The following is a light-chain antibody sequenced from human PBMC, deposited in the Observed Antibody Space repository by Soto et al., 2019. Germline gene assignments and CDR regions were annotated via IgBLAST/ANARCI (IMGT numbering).Light chain of an antibody. J-gene: IGLJ1*01. Sequence: QSVLTQPPSVSGAPGQRVTISCTGSSSNIGAGYDVSWYQQLPGKAPKLIIYEVSNRPSGVSNRFSGSKSGNTASLTISGLQAEDEGDYYCSSYTNGNILHYVFGTGTKVTVL. CDR1: SSNIGAGYD. CDR3: SSYTNGNILHYV. V-gene: IGLV2-14*01. CDR2: EVS.